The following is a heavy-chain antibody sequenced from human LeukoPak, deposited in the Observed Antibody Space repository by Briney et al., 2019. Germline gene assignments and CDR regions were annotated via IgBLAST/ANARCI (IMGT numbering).Heavy chain of an antibody. CDR3: ARDQGSYSAFDY. CDR2: ISAYNGNT. D-gene: IGHD1-26*01. CDR1: GYTFTRHR. J-gene: IGHJ4*02. Sequence: ASVKVSCKASGYTFTRHRISWVRQAPGQGPEWMGWISAYNGNTKYAQKLQGRVTMTTDTSTSTAYMELRSLRCDDTAVYYCARDQGSYSAFDYWGQGTLVTVSS. V-gene: IGHV1-18*01.